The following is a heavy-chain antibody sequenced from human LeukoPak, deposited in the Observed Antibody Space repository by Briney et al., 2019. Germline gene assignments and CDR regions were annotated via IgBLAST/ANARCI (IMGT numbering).Heavy chain of an antibody. Sequence: SVKVSCKASGGTFSSYTISWVRQAPGQGLEWMGRIIPILGIANYAQKFQGRVTITADKSTSTAYMELSSLRSEDTAVYYCARDGEISLWFDPWGQGTLVTVSS. J-gene: IGHJ5*02. V-gene: IGHV1-69*04. D-gene: IGHD7-27*01. CDR1: GGTFSSYT. CDR3: ARDGEISLWFDP. CDR2: IIPILGIA.